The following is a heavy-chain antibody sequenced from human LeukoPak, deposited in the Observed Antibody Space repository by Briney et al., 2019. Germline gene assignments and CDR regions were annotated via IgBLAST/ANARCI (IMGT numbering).Heavy chain of an antibody. D-gene: IGHD3-3*01. J-gene: IGHJ4*02. CDR2: ISSSGSTI. CDR1: GFTFSVYY. Sequence: GGSLRLSCAASGFTFSVYYMSWIRQAPGKGLEWVSYISSSGSTIYYADSVKGRFTISRDNAKNSLYLQMNSLRAEDTAVYYCASGNDDFWSGYYTALGYWGQGTLVTVSS. V-gene: IGHV3-11*01. CDR3: ASGNDDFWSGYYTALGY.